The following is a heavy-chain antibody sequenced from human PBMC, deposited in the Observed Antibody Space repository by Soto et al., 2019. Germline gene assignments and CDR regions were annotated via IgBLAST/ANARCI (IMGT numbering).Heavy chain of an antibody. D-gene: IGHD3-3*01. J-gene: IGHJ6*02. CDR3: AKQLRFFGSYYGMEV. V-gene: IGHV3-23*01. CDR2: ISGSGGST. CDR1: GFTFSSYA. Sequence: GGSLRLSCAASGFTFSSYAMSWVRQAPGKGLEWVSAISGSGGSTYYADSVKGRFTISRDNSKNTLYLQMNSLRAEDTAVYYCAKQLRFFGSYYGMEVWGQGTTVTVSS.